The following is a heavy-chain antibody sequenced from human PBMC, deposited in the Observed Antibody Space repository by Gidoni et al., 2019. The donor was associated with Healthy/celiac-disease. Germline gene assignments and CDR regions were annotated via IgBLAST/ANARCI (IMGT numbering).Heavy chain of an antibody. Sequence: EVQLVESGGGLLKPGGSMRPSCAAPGSTFRSYSMNWVRQAPWKGLEWVSSISSSSSYIYYADSVKGRFTISRDNAKNSLYLQMNSLRAEDTAVYYCARGTRFDYYYGMDVWGQGTTVTVSS. CDR3: ARGTRFDYYYGMDV. D-gene: IGHD1-1*01. CDR2: ISSSSSYI. V-gene: IGHV3-21*01. CDR1: GSTFRSYS. J-gene: IGHJ6*02.